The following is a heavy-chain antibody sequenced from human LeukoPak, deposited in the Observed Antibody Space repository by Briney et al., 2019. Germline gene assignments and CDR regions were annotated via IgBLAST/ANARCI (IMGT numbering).Heavy chain of an antibody. D-gene: IGHD4-23*01. CDR2: IVVGSGNT. V-gene: IGHV1-58*02. Sequence: SVKVSCKASGFTFTSSAMQWVRQARGQRLEWIGWIVVGSGNTNYAQKFQERVTITRDMSTSTAYMELSSLRAEDTAVYYCARGEHYGGNKSDYWGQGTLVTVSS. J-gene: IGHJ4*02. CDR3: ARGEHYGGNKSDY. CDR1: GFTFTSSA.